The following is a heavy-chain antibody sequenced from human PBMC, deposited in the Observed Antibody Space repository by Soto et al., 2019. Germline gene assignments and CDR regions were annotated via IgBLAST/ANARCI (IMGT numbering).Heavy chain of an antibody. D-gene: IGHD5-18*01. J-gene: IGHJ6*02. V-gene: IGHV4-59*01. CDR1: GGSISSYY. CDR3: ARNARIQLWSYYYYYGMDV. CDR2: IYYSGST. Sequence: PSETLSLTCTVSGGSISSYYWSWIRQPPGKGLEWIGYIYYSGSTNYNPSLKSRVTISVDTSKNQFSLKLSSVTAADTAAYYCARNARIQLWSYYYYYGMDVWGQGTTVTVSS.